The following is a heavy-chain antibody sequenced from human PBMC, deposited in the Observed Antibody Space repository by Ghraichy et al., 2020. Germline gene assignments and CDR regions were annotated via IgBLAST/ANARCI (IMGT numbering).Heavy chain of an antibody. CDR2: IYYSGST. V-gene: IGHV4-59*01. CDR1: GGSTSSYY. D-gene: IGHD4-23*01. CDR3: ARRIWAHGGNSKLGFDI. J-gene: IGHJ3*02. Sequence: SETLSLTCTVSGGSTSSYYWSWIRQPPGTGLEWIGSIYYSGSTYYNPSFKSRVTISVDTSKNQFSLRLSSVTDADTAVYFCARRIWAHGGNSKLGFDIWGRGTMVTVSS.